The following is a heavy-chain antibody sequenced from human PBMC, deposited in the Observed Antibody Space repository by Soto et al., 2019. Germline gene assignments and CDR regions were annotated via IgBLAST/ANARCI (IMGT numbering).Heavy chain of an antibody. V-gene: IGHV3-30-3*01. CDR1: GFNFRSYA. D-gene: IGHD6-13*01. CDR3: ARGKSSLVPPLTDDSSSWYDYYYYYGMDV. J-gene: IGHJ6*02. CDR2: ISYDGSNK. Sequence: PQRLSCASSGFNFRSYAMHWVRQAQGKGLEWVAVISYDGSNKYYADSVKGRFTISRDNSKNTLYLQMNSLRAEDTAVYYCARGKSSLVPPLTDDSSSWYDYYYYYGMDVWGQGTTVTVSS.